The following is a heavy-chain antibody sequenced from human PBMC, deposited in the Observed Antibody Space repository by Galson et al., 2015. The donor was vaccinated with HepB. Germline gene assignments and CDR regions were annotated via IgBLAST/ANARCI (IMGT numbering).Heavy chain of an antibody. V-gene: IGHV3-23*01. CDR2: ISGSGYTT. J-gene: IGHJ4*02. D-gene: IGHD2-15*01. Sequence: SLRLSCAASGFTYTYYGFHWVRQAPGKGLEWVSAISGSGYTTYYGDSAEGRFTISRDNSKNTLYLQMNSLRAEDTAIYYCATAYRCSGGRCDSLGDYWGQGTLVTVSS. CDR3: ATAYRCSGGRCDSLGDY. CDR1: GFTYTYYG.